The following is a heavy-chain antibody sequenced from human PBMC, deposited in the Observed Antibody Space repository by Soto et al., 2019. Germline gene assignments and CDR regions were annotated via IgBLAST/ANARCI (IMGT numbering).Heavy chain of an antibody. CDR3: ARCTVDTIVTSGWCHYLDP. D-gene: IGHD6-19*01. V-gene: IGHV3-23*01. CDR2: VSGSGGTT. Sequence: EVQLLDSGGGLVQPGGSLRLSCAASGFTFSSSAMSWVRQAPGKGLEWVSAVSGSGGTTYYADSVRGRFTSSRDNSKNTLYLQMNNLRAEDTAIYFCARCTVDTIVTSGWCHYLDPWGQGTLVTVSS. J-gene: IGHJ5*02. CDR1: GFTFSSSA.